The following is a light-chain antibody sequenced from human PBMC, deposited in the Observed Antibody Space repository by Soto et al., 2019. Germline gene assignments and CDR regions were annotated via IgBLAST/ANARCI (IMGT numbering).Light chain of an antibody. CDR3: MQALQTPLT. J-gene: IGKJ3*01. Sequence: DVVMTQSPLSLPVTPGEPASISCRSSHILLHSIEYNYLQWYLQKPGQSPQLLIYLGSNRASGVPDRFSGSGSGTDFTLKISKVEAEDVGVYYCMQALQTPLTFGPGTKVDIK. V-gene: IGKV2-28*01. CDR1: HILLHSIEYNY. CDR2: LGS.